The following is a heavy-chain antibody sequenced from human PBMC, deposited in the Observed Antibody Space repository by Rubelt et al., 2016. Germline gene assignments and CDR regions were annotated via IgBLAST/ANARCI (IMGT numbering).Heavy chain of an antibody. CDR3: ASLYCSGGSCNEYTPIDY. Sequence: QVQLQESGPGLVKPSETLSLTCTVSGGSVSSGSYYWSWIRQPPGKGLEWIGYIYYNGSPNYNPSLKGRVTISLDTSKNQFSLKLSSVTAADTAVYYCASLYCSGGSCNEYTPIDYWGQGTLVTVSS. CDR2: IYYNGSP. V-gene: IGHV4-61*01. D-gene: IGHD2-15*01. CDR1: GGSVSSGSYY. J-gene: IGHJ4*02.